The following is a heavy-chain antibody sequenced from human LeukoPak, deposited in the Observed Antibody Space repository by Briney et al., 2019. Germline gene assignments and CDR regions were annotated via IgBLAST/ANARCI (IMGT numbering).Heavy chain of an antibody. CDR1: GGTFSSYA. J-gene: IGHJ4*02. D-gene: IGHD3-9*01. CDR3: ARVASHNYDILTGYYSRRGYYFDY. Sequence: SVKVSCKASGGTFSSYAISWVRQAPGQGLEWMGRIIPILGIANYAQKFQGRVTITADKSKSTAYMELSSLRSEDTAVYYCARVASHNYDILTGYYSRRGYYFDYWGQGTLVTVSS. CDR2: IIPILGIA. V-gene: IGHV1-69*04.